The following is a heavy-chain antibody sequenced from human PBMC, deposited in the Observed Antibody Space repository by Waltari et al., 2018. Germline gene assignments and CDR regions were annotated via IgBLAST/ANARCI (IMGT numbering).Heavy chain of an antibody. J-gene: IGHJ5*02. D-gene: IGHD2-8*01. CDR2: INHSGST. CDR3: ARLGIVLMARYKGVNNWFDP. V-gene: IGHV4-34*01. CDR1: GGSFSGYY. Sequence: QVQLQQWGAGLLKPSETLSLTCAVYGGSFSGYYWSGIRQPPGKGLEWIGEINHSGSTNYNPSLKSRVTISVDTSKNQFSLKLSSVTAADTAVYYCARLGIVLMARYKGVNNWFDPWGQGTLVTVSS.